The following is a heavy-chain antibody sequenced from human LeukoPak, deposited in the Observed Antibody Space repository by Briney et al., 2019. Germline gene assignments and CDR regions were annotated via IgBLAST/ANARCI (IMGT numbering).Heavy chain of an antibody. Sequence: ASVKVSCKASGYTFTSYDINWVRQATGQGLEWMGWMNPNSGNTGYAQKFQGRVTITRNTSISTAYMELSSLRSEDTAVYYCARQRPVVVAATRSGWFDPWGQGTLVTVSS. V-gene: IGHV1-8*03. CDR2: MNPNSGNT. D-gene: IGHD2-15*01. CDR1: GYTFTSYD. CDR3: ARQRPVVVAATRSGWFDP. J-gene: IGHJ5*02.